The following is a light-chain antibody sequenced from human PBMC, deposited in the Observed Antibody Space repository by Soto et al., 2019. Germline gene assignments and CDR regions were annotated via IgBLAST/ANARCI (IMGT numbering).Light chain of an antibody. CDR2: EVT. V-gene: IGLV2-14*03. Sequence: QSALTQPASVSGSPGQSITISCTGTSSDVGAYNYVSWYQQHPGKAPQLLIYEVTNRPLGVSNRFSGSKSGNTASLTISRLQTEDEADYYCCSYTTSSTRVFGGGTKLTVL. CDR3: CSYTTSSTRV. CDR1: SSDVGAYNY. J-gene: IGLJ2*01.